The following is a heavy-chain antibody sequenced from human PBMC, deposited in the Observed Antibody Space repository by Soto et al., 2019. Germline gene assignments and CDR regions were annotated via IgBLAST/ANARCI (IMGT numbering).Heavy chain of an antibody. CDR3: AKVRHAFHTIDS. CDR2: ISYAGSKK. V-gene: IGHV3-33*06. D-gene: IGHD1-26*01. J-gene: IGHJ4*02. CDR1: GFTFSSSC. Sequence: GGSLRLSCATCGFTFSSSCFHWVRQIPGTGLEWVALISYAGSKKLYADSVKGRFSISRDDSKNTLYRQMGRLRAEDTAVYYCAKVRHAFHTIDSWGQGTLFPVS.